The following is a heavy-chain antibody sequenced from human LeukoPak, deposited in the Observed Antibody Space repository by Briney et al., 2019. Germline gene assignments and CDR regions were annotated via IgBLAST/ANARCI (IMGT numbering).Heavy chain of an antibody. CDR3: AKVTSSGWYMEDY. Sequence: SLRLSCAASGFTFSDYYMSWIRQAPGKGLEWVSYISSGSMTIYYADSVKGRFTISRDNSKNTLYLQMNSLRAEDTAVYYCAKVTSSGWYMEDYWGQGTLVTVSS. CDR1: GFTFSDYY. V-gene: IGHV3-11*01. CDR2: ISSGSMTI. D-gene: IGHD6-19*01. J-gene: IGHJ4*02.